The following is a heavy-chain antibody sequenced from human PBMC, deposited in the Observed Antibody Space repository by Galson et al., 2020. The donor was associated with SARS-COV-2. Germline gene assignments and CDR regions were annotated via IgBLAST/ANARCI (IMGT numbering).Heavy chain of an antibody. CDR2: IDWDDDK. CDR3: ARILVSGITMVQGMDV. CDR1: GFSLSTSGMC. D-gene: IGHD3-10*01. Sequence: SGPTLVKPTQTLTLTCTFSGFSLSTSGMCVSWIRQPPGKALEWLARIDWDDDKYYSPPLKTRLTISKDTSKNQLVLTMTNMDPVDTATYYCARILVSGITMVQGMDVWGQGTTVTVSS. V-gene: IGHV2-70*11. J-gene: IGHJ6*02.